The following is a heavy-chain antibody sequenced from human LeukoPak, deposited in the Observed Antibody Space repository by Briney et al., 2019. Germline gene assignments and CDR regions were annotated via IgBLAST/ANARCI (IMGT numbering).Heavy chain of an antibody. Sequence: SETLSLTCTVSGGSISSYYWSWLRQPAGKGLEWIGRIYTSGSTNYNPSLKSRVTMSVDTSKNQFSLKLSSVTAADTAVYYCARDGVTAALNWFDPWGQGTLVTVSS. CDR3: ARDGVTAALNWFDP. V-gene: IGHV4-4*07. CDR2: IYTSGST. J-gene: IGHJ5*02. D-gene: IGHD2-2*01. CDR1: GGSISSYY.